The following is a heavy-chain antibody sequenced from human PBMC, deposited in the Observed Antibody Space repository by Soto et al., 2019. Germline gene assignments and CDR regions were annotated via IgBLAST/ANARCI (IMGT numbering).Heavy chain of an antibody. J-gene: IGHJ1*01. CDR2: INHSGST. V-gene: IGHV4-34*01. CDR1: DGSIIGYY. Sequence: SVTLSRTCGVDDGSIIGYYWSLIRHHPGKGLERIGEINHSGSTNYDPSLKSRVTISVDTSKNQFSLKLSSVTAADTAVYYCARVLNVLRLYAWLLHCLELRGQ. D-gene: IGHD3-3*01. CDR3: ARVLNVLRLYAWLLHCLEL.